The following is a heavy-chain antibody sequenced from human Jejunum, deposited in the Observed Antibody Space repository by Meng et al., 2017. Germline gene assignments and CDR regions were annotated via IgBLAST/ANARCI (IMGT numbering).Heavy chain of an antibody. Sequence: QVKLQQWGAGLLKPSENLSLTCAVYGGSIGDYYWTWIRQPPGKGLEWIGEITDSGSTNYNPSLKSRVTISVDTSKSQFYLRVSSVTAADTAVYYCARGNEYSNYGADFWGQGTLVTVSS. V-gene: IGHV4-34*01. D-gene: IGHD4-11*01. J-gene: IGHJ4*02. CDR2: ITDSGST. CDR1: GGSIGDYY. CDR3: ARGNEYSNYGADF.